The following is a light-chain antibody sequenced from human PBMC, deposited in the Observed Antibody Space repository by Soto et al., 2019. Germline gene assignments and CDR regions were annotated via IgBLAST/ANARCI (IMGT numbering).Light chain of an antibody. V-gene: IGLV1-51*02. J-gene: IGLJ2*01. CDR2: QNN. CDR3: GTWDSSLSGAL. CDR1: YSNIGSNS. Sequence: SVLTQAPSVSAAPGQRVTISCSGGYSNIGSNSVSWYQQLPGAAPKLLMFQNNKRRSGIPDRFSGSKSGTSATLGISGLQTGDEATYYCGTWDSSLSGALFGGGTQLTVL.